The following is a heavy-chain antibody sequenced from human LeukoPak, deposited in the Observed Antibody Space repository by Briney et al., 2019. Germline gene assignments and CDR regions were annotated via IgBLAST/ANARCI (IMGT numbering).Heavy chain of an antibody. CDR1: GFTFDEHA. CDR2: ISWYSGSI. J-gene: IGHJ6*03. Sequence: GGSLRLSCAGSGFTFDEHAMHWVRQAPGKGLEWVSGISWYSGSIAYADSVKGRFTISRDNAKNLLFLQMSSLRAADTALYYCVKGHCSSSSCFPNYYYYMDVWGTGTTVTVSS. CDR3: VKGHCSSSSCFPNYYYYMDV. D-gene: IGHD2-15*01. V-gene: IGHV3-9*01.